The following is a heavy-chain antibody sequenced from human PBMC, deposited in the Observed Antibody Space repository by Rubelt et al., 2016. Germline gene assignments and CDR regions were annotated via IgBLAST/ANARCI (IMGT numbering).Heavy chain of an antibody. D-gene: IGHD1-14*01. Sequence: GGGVVQPGRSLRLSCAVSGFTFKNHGMHWVRQAPGKGLEWVALIWYDGSNKYYADSVKGRFTISRDNSKNMLYLQMNSLRAEDTAVYYCARGGAAGEAFDIWGQGTMVTVPS. CDR2: IWYDGSNK. CDR3: ARGGAAGEAFDI. CDR1: GFTFKNHG. V-gene: IGHV3-33*01. J-gene: IGHJ3*02.